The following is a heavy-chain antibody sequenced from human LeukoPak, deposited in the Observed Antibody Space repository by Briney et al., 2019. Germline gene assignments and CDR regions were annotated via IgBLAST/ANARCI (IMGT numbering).Heavy chain of an antibody. J-gene: IGHJ4*02. Sequence: GASVKVSCKASGYTFTNYYIHWVRQAPGQGLEWMGWINPNSGGTNYAQKFQGRVTMTRDTSISTAYMELSRLRSDDTAVYYCARGKGRSGWYEEGFDYWGQGTLVTVSS. CDR2: INPNSGGT. CDR3: ARGKGRSGWYEEGFDY. D-gene: IGHD6-19*01. V-gene: IGHV1-2*02. CDR1: GYTFTNYY.